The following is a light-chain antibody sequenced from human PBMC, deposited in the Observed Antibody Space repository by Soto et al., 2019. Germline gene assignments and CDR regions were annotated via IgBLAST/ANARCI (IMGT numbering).Light chain of an antibody. CDR1: SSNIGAGYD. CDR2: GNS. J-gene: IGLJ2*01. Sequence: QSDLTQPPSVSGAPGQRVTISCTGNSSNIGAGYDVHWYQQFPGTAPKLLIYGNSNRPSGVPARFSGSKSGSSASLAITGLQAEDEADYYCQSYDSSLTGPKVLFGGGTKVTVL. CDR3: QSYDSSLTGPKVL. V-gene: IGLV1-40*01.